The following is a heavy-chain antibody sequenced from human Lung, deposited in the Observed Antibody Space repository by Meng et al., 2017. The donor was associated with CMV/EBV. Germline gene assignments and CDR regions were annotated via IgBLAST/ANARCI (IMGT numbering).Heavy chain of an antibody. CDR1: GYTFTSYG. CDR2: IRVYNGDT. Sequence: ASVKVSCKASGYTFTSYGINWLRQAPGQGVEWMGWIRVYNGDTKYAQKFQGRITMTTDTSTSTAYMELRSLRSDDTAVYYCTRRGPSYCGVDCLACFDPWGQGTLVTVSS. CDR3: TRRGPSYCGVDCLACFDP. D-gene: IGHD2-21*01. J-gene: IGHJ5*01. V-gene: IGHV1-18*01.